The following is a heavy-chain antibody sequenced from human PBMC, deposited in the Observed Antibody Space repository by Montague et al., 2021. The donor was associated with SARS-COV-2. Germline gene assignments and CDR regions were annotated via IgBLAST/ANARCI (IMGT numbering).Heavy chain of an antibody. J-gene: IGHJ6*03. Sequence: SETLSLTCTVSGGSISSHYWSWIRQPPGKGLEWIGYLYYSGSTNYNPSXXSRVTISVDTSKNQFSLRLNSVTAADTAVYYCARHPPRYRYFYYLDVWGKGTTVTVSS. CDR2: LYYSGST. V-gene: IGHV4-59*11. D-gene: IGHD1-1*01. CDR3: ARHPPRYRYFYYLDV. CDR1: GGSISSHY.